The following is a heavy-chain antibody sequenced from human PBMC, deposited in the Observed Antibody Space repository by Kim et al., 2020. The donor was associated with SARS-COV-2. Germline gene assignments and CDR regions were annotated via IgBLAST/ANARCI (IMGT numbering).Heavy chain of an antibody. D-gene: IGHD2-2*01. CDR3: VRFTVSSTSQFLQDSLVDP. V-gene: IGHV4-39*01. J-gene: IGHJ5*02. Sequence: SETLSLTCFVSGDSISINYYWGWIRQPPGKGLEWLGSIYYRGSTYYNPPLKSGVTISVDTSKNQFSLRLSSVTAADTAVYYCVRFTVSSTSQFLQDSLVDPWGQGTLVTVSS. CDR2: IYYRGST. CDR1: GDSISINYY.